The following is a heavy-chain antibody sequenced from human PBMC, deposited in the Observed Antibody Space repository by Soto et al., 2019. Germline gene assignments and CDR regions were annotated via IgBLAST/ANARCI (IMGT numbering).Heavy chain of an antibody. V-gene: IGHV2-70*11. J-gene: IGHJ5*02. Sequence: SGPTLVNPTQTLTLTCTFSGFSLSTSGMCVSWIRQPPGKALEWLARIDWDDDKYYSTSLKTRLTISKDTSKNQVVLTMTNMDPVDTATYYCARELGYCSGGSCYCGWFDPWGQGTLVTAPQ. D-gene: IGHD2-15*01. CDR3: ARELGYCSGGSCYCGWFDP. CDR2: IDWDDDK. CDR1: GFSLSTSGMC.